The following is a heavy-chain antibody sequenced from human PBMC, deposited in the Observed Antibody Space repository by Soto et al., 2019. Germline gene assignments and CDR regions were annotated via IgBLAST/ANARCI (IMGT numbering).Heavy chain of an antibody. CDR2: NSALNGKT. D-gene: IGHD1-26*01. V-gene: IGHV1-18*01. CDR3: AAATSIALGFRY. Sequence: QGYLVQSGAEVKRPGASVRVSCQTSGFTFNTHGFSWVRQAPGQGLEWMGWNSALNGKTFYAHNFQDRVIMTTDTSSSTSYMELRGLKSDYSAVYYCAAATSIALGFRYLGQGTLVTVSS. J-gene: IGHJ4*02. CDR1: GFTFNTHG.